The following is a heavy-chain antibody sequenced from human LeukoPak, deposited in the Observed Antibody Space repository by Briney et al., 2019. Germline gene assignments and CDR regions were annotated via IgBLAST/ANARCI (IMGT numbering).Heavy chain of an antibody. Sequence: ASVKVSCKASGYTFTSYDINWVRQATGQGLEWMGWMNPNSGNTGYAQKFQGRVTMTRNTSISTAYMELSSLRSEDTVVYYCARTELLLYYYYMDVWGKGTTVTVSS. J-gene: IGHJ6*03. CDR1: GYTFTSYD. D-gene: IGHD1-7*01. CDR2: MNPNSGNT. V-gene: IGHV1-8*01. CDR3: ARTELLLYYYYMDV.